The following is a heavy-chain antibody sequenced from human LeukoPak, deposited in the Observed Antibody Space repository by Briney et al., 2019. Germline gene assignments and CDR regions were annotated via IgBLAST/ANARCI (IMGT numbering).Heavy chain of an antibody. CDR1: GGSMNNYY. Sequence: SETLSLTCTVSGGSMNNYYWSWIRKPPGKGLEWIGYVYTSGSTLYNPSLNSRVTISIDTSRNHFSLRLTSVTAADTAVFYCARTTTGGYYYYYYMDVWGRGATVTVSS. V-gene: IGHV4-4*09. J-gene: IGHJ6*03. CDR3: ARTTTGGYYYYYYMDV. CDR2: VYTSGST. D-gene: IGHD1-26*01.